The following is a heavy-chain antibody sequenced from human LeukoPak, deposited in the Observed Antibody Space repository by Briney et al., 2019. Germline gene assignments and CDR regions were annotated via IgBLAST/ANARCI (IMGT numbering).Heavy chain of an antibody. D-gene: IGHD1-26*01. CDR1: GGTFSSYA. V-gene: IGHV1-69*04. J-gene: IGHJ6*03. CDR2: IIPILGIA. Sequence: ASVKVSCKASGGTFSSYAISWVRQAPGQGLEWMGRIIPILGIANYAQKFQGRVTITADESTSTAYMELSSLRSEDTAVYYCARDGWELLRVNYYYYMDVWGKGTTVTVSS. CDR3: ARDGWELLRVNYYYYMDV.